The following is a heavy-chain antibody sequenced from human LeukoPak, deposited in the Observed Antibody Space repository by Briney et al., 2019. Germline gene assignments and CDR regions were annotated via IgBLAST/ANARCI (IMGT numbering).Heavy chain of an antibody. Sequence: GGSLRLSCAASGFTFSSYAMSWVRQAPGGGLEWVSAISGSGGSTYYADSVKGRFTISRDNSKNTLYLQMNSLRAEDTAVYYCAKDWDNSGYTPYWYFDLWGRGTLVTVSS. CDR3: AKDWDNSGYTPYWYFDL. D-gene: IGHD3-22*01. V-gene: IGHV3-23*01. CDR2: ISGSGGST. J-gene: IGHJ2*01. CDR1: GFTFSSYA.